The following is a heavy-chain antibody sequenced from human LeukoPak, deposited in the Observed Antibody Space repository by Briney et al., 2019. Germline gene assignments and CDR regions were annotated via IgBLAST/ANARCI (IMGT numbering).Heavy chain of an antibody. CDR1: GGSISSYY. V-gene: IGHV4-4*07. CDR2: IFTSGST. CDR3: ATYLSRYAFDY. D-gene: IGHD1-1*01. Sequence: SETRSLTCTVSGGSISSYYWSWIRQPAGKGLEWIGRIFTSGSTNYNPSLKSRVTMSVDTSKNQFSLKLNSVTAADTAVYYCATYLSRYAFDYWGQGSLVTVSS. J-gene: IGHJ4*02.